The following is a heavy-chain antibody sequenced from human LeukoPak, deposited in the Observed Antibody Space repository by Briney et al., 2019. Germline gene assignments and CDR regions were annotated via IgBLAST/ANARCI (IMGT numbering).Heavy chain of an antibody. D-gene: IGHD3-16*02. CDR3: ARGSSLAYYVDV. Sequence: PGGSLRLSCAASGFTFSGSAMHWVRQASGKGLEWVGRIRSKANSYATAYAASVKGRFTISRDDSKNTAYLQMNSLRAEDTAVYYCARGSSLAYYVDVWGKGTTVTVSS. CDR2: IRSKANSYAT. J-gene: IGHJ6*03. CDR1: GFTFSGSA. V-gene: IGHV3-73*01.